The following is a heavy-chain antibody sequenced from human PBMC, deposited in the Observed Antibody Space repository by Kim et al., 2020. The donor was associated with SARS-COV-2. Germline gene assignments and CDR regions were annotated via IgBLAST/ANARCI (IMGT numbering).Heavy chain of an antibody. V-gene: IGHV3-21*01. CDR3: ARDVLDTAMVYYYYYGMDV. CDR1: GFTFSSYS. CDR2: ISSSSSYI. J-gene: IGHJ6*02. Sequence: GGSLRLSCAASGFTFSSYSMNWVRQATGKGLEWVSSISSSSSYIYYADSVKGRFTISRDNAKNSLYLQMNSLRAEDTAVYYCARDVLDTAMVYYYYYGMDVWGQGTTVTVSS. D-gene: IGHD5-18*01.